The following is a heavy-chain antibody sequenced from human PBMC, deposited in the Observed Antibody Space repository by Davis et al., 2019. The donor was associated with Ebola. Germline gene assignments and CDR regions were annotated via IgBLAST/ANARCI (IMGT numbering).Heavy chain of an antibody. J-gene: IGHJ6*04. V-gene: IGHV3-30*18. Sequence: GGSLRLSCAASGFTFSSYGMHWVRQAPGKGLEWVAVISYDGSNKYYADSVKGRFTISRDNSKNTLYLQMNSLRAEDTAVYYCAKDHAHGYGNYGMDVWGKGTTVTVSS. CDR2: ISYDGSNK. CDR1: GFTFSSYG. D-gene: IGHD3-16*01. CDR3: AKDHAHGYGNYGMDV.